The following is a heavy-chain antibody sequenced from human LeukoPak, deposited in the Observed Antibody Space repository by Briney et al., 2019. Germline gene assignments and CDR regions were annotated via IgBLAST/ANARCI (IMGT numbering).Heavy chain of an antibody. D-gene: IGHD2-15*01. CDR2: IYTSGST. CDR3: ARESPGWDIVVVVAAAGWFDP. CDR1: GGSISSYY. V-gene: IGHV4-4*07. J-gene: IGHJ5*02. Sequence: PSETLSLTCTVSGGSISSYYWSWIRQPAGKGLEWIGRIYTSGSTNYNPSLKSRVTMSVDTSKNQFSLKLSSVTAADTAVYYCARESPGWDIVVVVAAAGWFDPWGQGTLVTVSS.